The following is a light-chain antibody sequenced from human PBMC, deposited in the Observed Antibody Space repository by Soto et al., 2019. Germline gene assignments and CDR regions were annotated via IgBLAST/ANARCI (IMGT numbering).Light chain of an antibody. CDR1: SSNIGAGYD. Sequence: QSVLTQPPSVSGAPGQRVTISCTGSSSNIGAGYDVHWYQHLPGAAPKLLVYGNTNRPSGVPDRFSGSRSGTSASLAITGLQAEDEADYYCQSYESSLSGWVFGGGTKVTVL. J-gene: IGLJ2*01. CDR2: GNT. V-gene: IGLV1-40*01. CDR3: QSYESSLSGWV.